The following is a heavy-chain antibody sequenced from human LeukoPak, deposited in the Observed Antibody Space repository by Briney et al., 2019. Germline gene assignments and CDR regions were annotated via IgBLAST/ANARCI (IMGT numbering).Heavy chain of an antibody. V-gene: IGHV1-18*01. Sequence: ASVKVSCKASGYTFISYGISWVRQAPGQGLEWMGWISAYNNNTKYAQKVQDRVTMTTDTSTSTAYMELRSLRSDDTAVYYCARDRVITRNYYDSSGYPIWGQGTLVTVSS. CDR1: GYTFISYG. J-gene: IGHJ4*02. D-gene: IGHD3-22*01. CDR2: ISAYNNNT. CDR3: ARDRVITRNYYDSSGYPI.